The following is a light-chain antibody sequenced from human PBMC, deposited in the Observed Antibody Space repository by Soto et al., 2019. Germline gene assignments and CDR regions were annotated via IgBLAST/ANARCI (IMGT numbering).Light chain of an antibody. CDR2: GNS. J-gene: IGLJ1*01. V-gene: IGLV1-40*01. CDR3: QSYDSSLSVFYV. CDR1: SSNIGAGYD. Sequence: QSRLTQPPSVSGAPGQRVTISCTGSSSNIGAGYDVHWYQQLPGTAPKLLIYGNSNRPSGVPDRFSGSKSGTSASLAITGLQAEDEADYYCQSYDSSLSVFYVFGTGTKGTVL.